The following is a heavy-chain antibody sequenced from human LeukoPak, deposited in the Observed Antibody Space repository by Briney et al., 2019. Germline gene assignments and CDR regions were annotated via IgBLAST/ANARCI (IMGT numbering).Heavy chain of an antibody. D-gene: IGHD5-18*01. V-gene: IGHV3-30*04. CDR3: ARHLSGVTGYTYGRGIDN. Sequence: GGSLRLSCAASGFTFSSYAMHWVRQAPGKGLEWVAVISYDGSNKYYADSVKGRFTISRDSSKNTLYLQMNSLRAEDTAVYYCARHLSGVTGYTYGRGIDNWGQGTLVTVSS. CDR1: GFTFSSYA. J-gene: IGHJ4*02. CDR2: ISYDGSNK.